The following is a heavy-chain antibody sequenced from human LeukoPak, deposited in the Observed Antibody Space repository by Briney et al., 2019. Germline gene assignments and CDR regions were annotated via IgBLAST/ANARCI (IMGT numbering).Heavy chain of an antibody. CDR1: GYTFTVYY. D-gene: IGHD5-12*01. Sequence: ASVKVSCKASGYTFTVYYMHWVRHTPRERVEWMGWIYPNSGVTKFAQRFQGRVTMTRDTSTSTAYLDLSSLRSDDTAVYYCATAVLYGGNDFVYWRQGTLVTVSS. CDR2: IYPNSGVT. V-gene: IGHV1-2*02. CDR3: ATAVLYGGNDFVY. J-gene: IGHJ4*02.